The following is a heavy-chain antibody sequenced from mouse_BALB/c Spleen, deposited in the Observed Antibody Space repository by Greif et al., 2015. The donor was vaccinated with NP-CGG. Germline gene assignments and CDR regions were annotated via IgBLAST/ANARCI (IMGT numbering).Heavy chain of an antibody. CDR1: GYTFTSYW. CDR3: AIYDGYYFDY. J-gene: IGHJ2*01. Sequence: VKLMESGAELAKPGASVKMSCKASGYTFTSYWMHWVKQRPGQGLEWIGYINPSTGYTEYNQKFKDKATLTADKSSSTAYMQLSSLTSEDSAVYYCAIYDGYYFDYWGQGTTLTVSS. D-gene: IGHD2-3*01. V-gene: IGHV1-7*01. CDR2: INPSTGYT.